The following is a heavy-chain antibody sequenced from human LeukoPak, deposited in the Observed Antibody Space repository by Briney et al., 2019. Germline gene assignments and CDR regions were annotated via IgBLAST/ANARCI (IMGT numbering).Heavy chain of an antibody. CDR2: ISGSGGST. J-gene: IGHJ4*02. V-gene: IGHV3-23*01. Sequence: GGSLRLSCAASGFTVSSNYMSWVRQAPGKGLEWVSAISGSGGSTYYADSVKGRFTISRDNSKNTLYLQMNSLRAEDTAVYYCAKARVGGFLEWLFLSWGQGTLVTVSS. D-gene: IGHD3-3*01. CDR3: AKARVGGFLEWLFLS. CDR1: GFTVSSNY.